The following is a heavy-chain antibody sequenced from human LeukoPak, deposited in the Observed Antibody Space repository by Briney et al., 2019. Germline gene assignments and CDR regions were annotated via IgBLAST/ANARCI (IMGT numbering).Heavy chain of an antibody. D-gene: IGHD6-13*01. CDR1: GGSISSGSYY. Sequence: PSETLSLTCTVSGGSISSGSYYWSWIRQPAGKGLEWIGRIYTSGSTNYNPSLKSRVTISVDTSKNQFSLKLSSVTAADTAVYYCARSIAAAGPWDYWGQGTLVTVSS. CDR3: ARSIAAAGPWDY. V-gene: IGHV4-61*02. J-gene: IGHJ4*02. CDR2: IYTSGST.